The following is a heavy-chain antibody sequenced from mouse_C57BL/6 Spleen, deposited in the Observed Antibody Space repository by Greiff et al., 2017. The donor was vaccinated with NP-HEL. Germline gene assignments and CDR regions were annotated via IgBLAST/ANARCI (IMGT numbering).Heavy chain of an antibody. CDR2: IWSGGST. D-gene: IGHD1-1*01. Sequence: QVQLQQSGPGLVQPSQSLSITCTVSGFSLTSYGVHWVRQSPGKGLEWLGVIWSGGSTDYNAAFISRLSISKDNSKSQVFFKMNSLQADDTAIYYCARVSFYGSLDYWGQGTTLTVSS. V-gene: IGHV2-2*01. J-gene: IGHJ2*01. CDR1: GFSLTSYG. CDR3: ARVSFYGSLDY.